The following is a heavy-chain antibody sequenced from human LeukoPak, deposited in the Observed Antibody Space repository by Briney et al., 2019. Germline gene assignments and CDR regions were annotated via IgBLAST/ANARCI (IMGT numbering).Heavy chain of an antibody. V-gene: IGHV3-21*01. CDR3: ARRTTVVTEGAFDI. D-gene: IGHD4-23*01. J-gene: IGHJ3*02. CDR2: ISSSSSYI. CDR1: GFIFSSYS. Sequence: GGSLRLSCAASGFIFSSYSMNWVRQAPGKGLEWVSSISSSSSYIYYADSVKGRFTISRDNAKNSLYLQMNSLRAEDTAVYYCARRTTVVTEGAFDIWGQGTMVTVSS.